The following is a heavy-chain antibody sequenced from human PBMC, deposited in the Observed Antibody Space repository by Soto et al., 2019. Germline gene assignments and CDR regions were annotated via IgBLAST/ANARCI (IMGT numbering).Heavy chain of an antibody. Sequence: QVQLQESGPGLVKPSGTLSLTCAVSGGSISSSNWWSWVRQPPGKGLEWIGEIYHSGSTNYNPSLKRRVTISVDKSKNQFSLKLSSVTAADTAVYYCARDLGSSGWYSRWFDPWGQGTLVTVSS. J-gene: IGHJ5*02. CDR2: IYHSGST. V-gene: IGHV4-4*02. D-gene: IGHD6-19*01. CDR1: GGSISSSNW. CDR3: ARDLGSSGWYSRWFDP.